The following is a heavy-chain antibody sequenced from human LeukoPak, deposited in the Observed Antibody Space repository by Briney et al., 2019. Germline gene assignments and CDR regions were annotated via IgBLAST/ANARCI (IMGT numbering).Heavy chain of an antibody. CDR1: GFTFSTYG. CDR3: ARMTDSSSWYDPPGFDY. V-gene: IGHV3-30*02. J-gene: IGHJ4*02. CDR2: IRFDGINK. Sequence: GGSLRLSCAASGFTFSTYGIHWVRQAPGKGLEWVALIRFDGINKFYADSVKGRFTVSRDNSKNTLYLQMNSLRAEDTAVYYCARMTDSSSWYDPPGFDYWGQGTLVTVSS. D-gene: IGHD6-13*01.